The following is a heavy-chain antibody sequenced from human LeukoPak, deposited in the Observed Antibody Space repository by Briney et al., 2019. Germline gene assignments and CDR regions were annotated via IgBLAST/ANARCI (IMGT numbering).Heavy chain of an antibody. CDR1: GGSFSGYY. J-gene: IGHJ5*02. CDR3: ARGTGAGWFDP. Sequence: SETLSLTCAVYGGSFSGYYWSWIRQPPGKGLEWIGEINHSGSTNYNPSLKSRVTISVDTSKNQFSLKLSSVTAADTAVYYCARGTGAGWFDPWGQGTLVTVSS. CDR2: INHSGST. V-gene: IGHV4-34*01.